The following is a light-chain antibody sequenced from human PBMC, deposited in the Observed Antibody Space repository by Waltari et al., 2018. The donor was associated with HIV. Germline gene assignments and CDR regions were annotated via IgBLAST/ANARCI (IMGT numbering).Light chain of an antibody. V-gene: IGLV1-40*01. Sequence: QSVLTQPPSVSGAPGQRVTISCTGNSSNIGAGYDVHWYQQLPGIAPKLLIYVDSNRSSGVPYRFSGSNSGSSASLAITGLQAEDESDYYCQSYDSSLSGFWVFGGGTKLTVL. CDR2: VDS. CDR1: SSNIGAGYD. J-gene: IGLJ3*02. CDR3: QSYDSSLSGFWV.